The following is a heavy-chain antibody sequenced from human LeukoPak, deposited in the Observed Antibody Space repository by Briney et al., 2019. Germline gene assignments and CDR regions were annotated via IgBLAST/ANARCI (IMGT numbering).Heavy chain of an antibody. CDR3: ARYYYGMDV. CDR1: GGSISSGSYY. CDR2: IYTSGST. J-gene: IGHJ6*02. V-gene: IGHV4-61*02. Sequence: PSQTLSLTCTVSGGSISSGSYYWSWIRQPAGKGLEWIGRIYTSGSTNYNPSLKSRVTISVDTSKNQFSLKLSPVNAAETGVYYCARYYYGMDVWGQGTTVTVSS.